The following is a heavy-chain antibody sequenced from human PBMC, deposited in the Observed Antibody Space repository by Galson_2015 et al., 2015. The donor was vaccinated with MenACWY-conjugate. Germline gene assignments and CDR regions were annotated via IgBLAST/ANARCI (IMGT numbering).Heavy chain of an antibody. V-gene: IGHV5-51*01. Sequence: QSGAAAKKPGESLKISCEGSGYSFTTHWVGWVRQLPGKGLEWMGIIYPGDSDTTYSPSFQGQVSISADKSISTAHLQWNSLKASDTAMYYCARLKDSSVSYYFDYWGQGTLVTVSS. J-gene: IGHJ4*02. CDR2: IYPGDSDT. D-gene: IGHD6-19*01. CDR3: ARLKDSSVSYYFDY. CDR1: GYSFTTHW.